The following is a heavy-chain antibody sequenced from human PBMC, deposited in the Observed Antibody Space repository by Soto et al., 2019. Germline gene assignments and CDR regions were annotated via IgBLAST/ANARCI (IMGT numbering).Heavy chain of an antibody. CDR1: GFSLSTYEVS. CDR2: IYWDGDQ. CDR3: VPIARKTDPAP. D-gene: IGHD2-15*01. V-gene: IGHV2-5*02. J-gene: IGHJ5*02. Sequence: QITLKESGPTLVKPTQTLTLTCTFSGFSLSTYEVSVGWIRQPPGKALEWLALIYWDGDQRYSPSLKSRLTITKDTAKNQVVLTMTNMDPVDTPTYSCVPIARKTDPAPWGQGTLVTVSS.